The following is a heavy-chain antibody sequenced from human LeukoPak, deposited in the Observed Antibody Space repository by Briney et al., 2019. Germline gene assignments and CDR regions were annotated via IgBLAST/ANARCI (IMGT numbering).Heavy chain of an antibody. Sequence: ASVKVSFKASGYTFTSYAMHWVRQAPGQRLEWMGWINAGNGNTKYSQKFQGRVTITRDTSASTAYMELSSLRSEDTAVYYCARDGSSSWYENGMDVWGQGTTVTVSS. CDR3: ARDGSSSWYENGMDV. CDR2: INAGNGNT. V-gene: IGHV1-3*01. J-gene: IGHJ6*02. D-gene: IGHD6-13*01. CDR1: GYTFTSYA.